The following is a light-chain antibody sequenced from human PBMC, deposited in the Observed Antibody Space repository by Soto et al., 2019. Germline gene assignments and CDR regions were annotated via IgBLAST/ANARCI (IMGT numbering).Light chain of an antibody. CDR1: QSVSSY. CDR3: QQRSNWPRGLT. J-gene: IGKJ4*01. Sequence: EIVLTQSPATLSLSPGERATLSCRASQSVSSYLHWYQQKPGQAPRLLIYDASNRATGIPARFSGSGSGTDFTLTISSLEPDDFAVYYCQQRSNWPRGLTFGGGTKVEIK. CDR2: DAS. V-gene: IGKV3-11*01.